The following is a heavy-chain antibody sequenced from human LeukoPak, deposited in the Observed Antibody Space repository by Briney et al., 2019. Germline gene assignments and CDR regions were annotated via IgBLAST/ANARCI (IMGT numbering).Heavy chain of an antibody. V-gene: IGHV4-59*08. J-gene: IGHJ4*02. Sequence: SETLSLTCTVSGGSISSYYWSWIRQPPGKGREWIGYIYYSGSTNYNPSLKSRVTISVDTSKNQFSLKLSSVTAADTAVYYCARHTSSGYYYDAYYFDYWGQGTLVTVSS. CDR1: GGSISSYY. CDR3: ARHTSSGYYYDAYYFDY. D-gene: IGHD3-22*01. CDR2: IYYSGST.